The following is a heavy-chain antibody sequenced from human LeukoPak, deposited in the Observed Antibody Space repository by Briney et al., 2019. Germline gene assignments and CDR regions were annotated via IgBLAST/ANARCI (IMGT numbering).Heavy chain of an antibody. CDR1: GGTFSSYA. J-gene: IGHJ4*02. V-gene: IGHV1-69*13. CDR2: IFPIFGTA. D-gene: IGHD2-15*01. CDR3: ARAEVSYCSGGSCYSTYYFDY. Sequence: ASVKVSCKASGGTFSSYAISWVRQAPGQGLEWMGGIFPIFGTANYAQKFQGRVTITADESTSTAYMELSSLRSEDTAVYYCARAEVSYCSGGSCYSTYYFDYWGQGTLVTVSS.